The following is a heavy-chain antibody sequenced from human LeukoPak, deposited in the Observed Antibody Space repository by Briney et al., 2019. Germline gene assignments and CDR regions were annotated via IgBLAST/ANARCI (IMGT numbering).Heavy chain of an antibody. D-gene: IGHD6-13*01. V-gene: IGHV3-23*01. CDR3: AKDLSSSWSYY. CDR2: ISGRGGST. CDR1: GLTVSSDG. Sequence: GGSLRLSCAASGLTVSSDGISSVRQAPGGGLGWVSAISGRGGSTYYAATVKGRFTITRDNSKNTLYLQMNSLRAEDTAVYYCAKDLSSSWSYYWGQGTLVTVSS. J-gene: IGHJ4*02.